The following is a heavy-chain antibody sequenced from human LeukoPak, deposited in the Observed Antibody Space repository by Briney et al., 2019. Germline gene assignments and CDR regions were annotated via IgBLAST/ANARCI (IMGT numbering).Heavy chain of an antibody. CDR3: ARGTKRFGELWDWFDP. CDR2: TSAYNGNT. CDR1: GYTFSNHG. Sequence: GASVKVSCNASGYTFSNHGISWVRHAPGQGHEWMGWTSAYNGNTNYAQKFQGRVTMTRDTSTSTAYMELRSLRSDDTAIYYCARGTKRFGELWDWFDPWGQGTLVTVSS. V-gene: IGHV1-18*01. J-gene: IGHJ5*02. D-gene: IGHD3-10*01.